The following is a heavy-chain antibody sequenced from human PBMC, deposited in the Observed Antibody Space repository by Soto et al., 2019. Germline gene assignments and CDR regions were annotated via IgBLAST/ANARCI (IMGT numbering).Heavy chain of an antibody. CDR2: IYHSGST. V-gene: IGHV4-38-2*01. D-gene: IGHD5-18*01. CDR3: ARRDTWFDP. J-gene: IGHJ5*02. CDR1: GYSISSGYY. Sequence: SDTRSLTCAVSGYSISSGYYWGWIRQPPGKGLEWIGSIYHSGSTYYNPSLKSRVTISVDTSKNQFSLKLSSVTAADTAVYYCARRDTWFDPWGQGTLVTVSS.